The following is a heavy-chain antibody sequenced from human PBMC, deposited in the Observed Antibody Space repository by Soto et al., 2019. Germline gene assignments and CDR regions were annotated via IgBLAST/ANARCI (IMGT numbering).Heavy chain of an antibody. CDR3: TTDYSGNSSYHGMDV. CDR1: GFTFSNAW. J-gene: IGHJ6*02. D-gene: IGHD2-21*02. V-gene: IGHV3-15*01. Sequence: EVQLVESGGGLVKPGGSLRVSCAASGFTFSNAWMSWVHQAPGKGLEWVGRIKSKTDGGTTDYAAPVKGRFTISRDDSKNTLYLQMNSLKTEDTAVYYCTTDYSGNSSYHGMDVWGQGTTVTVSS. CDR2: IKSKTDGGTT.